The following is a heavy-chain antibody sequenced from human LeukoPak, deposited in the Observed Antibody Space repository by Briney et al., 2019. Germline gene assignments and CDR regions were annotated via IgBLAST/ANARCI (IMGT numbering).Heavy chain of an antibody. J-gene: IGHJ4*02. D-gene: IGHD4-23*01. V-gene: IGHV3-15*07. CDR1: GFTFSNAW. Sequence: GGSLRLSCAASGFTFSNAWVNWVRQAPGKGLEWVGRIKSKTDGGTTDYAAPVKGRFTISRDDSKNTLYLQMNSLKTEDTAVYYCTTTYGGNWYYFDYWGQGTLVTVSS. CDR3: TTTYGGNWYYFDY. CDR2: IKSKTDGGTT.